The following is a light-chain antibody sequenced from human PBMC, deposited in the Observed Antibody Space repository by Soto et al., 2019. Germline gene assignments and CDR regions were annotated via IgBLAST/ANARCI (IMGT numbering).Light chain of an antibody. V-gene: IGLV2-14*01. CDR3: SSFTSRDTLV. CDR1: SSDVGAYNY. CDR2: EVT. Sequence: QSALTQPASVSGSLGQSITISCTGTSSDVGAYNYVSWYQQHPDKAPKLLIFEVTNRPSGVSNRFSGSKSGNTASLTISGLQVEDEADYFCSSFTSRDTLVFGGGTKVTVL. J-gene: IGLJ3*02.